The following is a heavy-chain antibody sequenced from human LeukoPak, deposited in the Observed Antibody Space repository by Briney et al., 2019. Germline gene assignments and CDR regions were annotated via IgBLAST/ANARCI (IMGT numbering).Heavy chain of an antibody. V-gene: IGHV3-21*01. D-gene: IGHD5-18*01. Sequence: GGSLRLSCAASGFTFSSYSMNWVRQAPGKGLEWVSSISSSSSYIYYADSVKGRFTISRDNAKNSLYLQMNSLRAEDTAVYYCARDTRGYSYGYVFDCWGQGTLVTVSS. J-gene: IGHJ4*02. CDR2: ISSSSSYI. CDR3: ARDTRGYSYGYVFDC. CDR1: GFTFSSYS.